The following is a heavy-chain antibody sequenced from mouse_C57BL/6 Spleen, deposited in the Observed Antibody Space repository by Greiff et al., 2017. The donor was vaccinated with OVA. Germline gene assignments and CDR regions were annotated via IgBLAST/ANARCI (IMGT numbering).Heavy chain of an antibody. V-gene: IGHV1-50*01. CDR2: IDPSDSYT. CDR3: ARSPYSNLYYFDY. J-gene: IGHJ2*01. CDR1: GYTFTSYW. Sequence: QVQLQQPGAELVKPGASVKLSCKASGYTFTSYWMQWVKQRPGQGLEWIGEIDPSDSYTNYNQKFKGKATLTVDTSSSTAYMQLSSLTSEDSAVYYCARSPYSNLYYFDYWGQGTTLTVSS. D-gene: IGHD2-5*01.